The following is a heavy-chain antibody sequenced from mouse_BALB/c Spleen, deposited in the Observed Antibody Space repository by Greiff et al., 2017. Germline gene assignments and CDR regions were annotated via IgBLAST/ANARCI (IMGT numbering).Heavy chain of an antibody. D-gene: IGHD2-1*01. V-gene: IGHV14-4*02. CDR3: NAPYGNNSD. CDR2: IDPENGDT. J-gene: IGHJ2*01. Sequence: VQLQQSGAELVRSGASVKLSCTASGFNIKDYYMHWVKQRPEQGLEWIGWIDPENGDTEYAPKFQGKATMTADTSSNTAYLQLSSLTSEDTAVYYCNAPYGNNSDWGQGTTLTVSS. CDR1: GFNIKDYY.